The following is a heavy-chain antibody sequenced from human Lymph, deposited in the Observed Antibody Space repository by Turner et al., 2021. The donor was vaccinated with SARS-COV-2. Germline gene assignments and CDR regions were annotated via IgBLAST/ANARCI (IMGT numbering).Heavy chain of an antibody. CDR3: ARGPPDFPYYFDY. V-gene: IGHV3-21*01. J-gene: IGHJ4*02. CDR2: ITFTSSYI. CDR1: GFTFSSYS. Sequence: EVQLVESGGGLVKPGGSLRLSCAASGFTFSSYSMNWVRQAPGKGLEWVSSITFTSSYIDYADSVKGRFTISRDKAKNSLYLQMNSLRAEDTAVYYCARGPPDFPYYFDYWGQGTLVTVSS. D-gene: IGHD2-21*02.